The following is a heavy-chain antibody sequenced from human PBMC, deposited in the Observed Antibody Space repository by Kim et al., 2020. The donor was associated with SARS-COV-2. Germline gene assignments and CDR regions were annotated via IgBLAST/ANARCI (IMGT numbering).Heavy chain of an antibody. CDR1: GFTFNPYF. J-gene: IGHJ4*02. CDR2: INPNDNWT. V-gene: IGHV1-46*02. D-gene: IGHD1-1*01. CDR3: ARETPPQLYFDY. Sequence: ASVKVSCTASGFTFNPYFLHWVRQAPGQGLEYMGVINPNDNWTTSVQKFQGRVTVTSDTSTSTVYMELSSLTSEDTAVYYCARETPPQLYFDYWGQGTLV.